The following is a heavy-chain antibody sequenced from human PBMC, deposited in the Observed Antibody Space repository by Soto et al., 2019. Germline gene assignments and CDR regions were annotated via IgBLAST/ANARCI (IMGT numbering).Heavy chain of an antibody. J-gene: IGHJ4*02. CDR1: GFTFSSYS. Sequence: GGSPTLSCAASGFTFSSYSMNWVRQAPGKGLEWVSSISSSSRSIYYADSVKGRFTISRDNAKNSLYLQMNSRRAEDTAVYYCARPRRDHCGQVSLVTIA. V-gene: IGHV3-21*01. CDR3: ARPRRDH. CDR2: ISSSSRSI.